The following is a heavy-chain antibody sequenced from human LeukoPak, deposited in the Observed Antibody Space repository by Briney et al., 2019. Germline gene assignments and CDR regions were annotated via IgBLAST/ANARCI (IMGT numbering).Heavy chain of an antibody. V-gene: IGHV1-69*13. CDR3: ARDRYYDFWSGYSPKVPFSDYYMDV. D-gene: IGHD3-3*01. Sequence: SVKVSCKASGGTFSSYAISWVRQAPGQGLEWMGGIIPIFGTANYAQKFQGRVTITADESTSTAYKELSSLRSEDTAVYYCARDRYYDFWSGYSPKVPFSDYYMDVWGKGTTVTVSS. CDR2: IIPIFGTA. J-gene: IGHJ6*03. CDR1: GGTFSSYA.